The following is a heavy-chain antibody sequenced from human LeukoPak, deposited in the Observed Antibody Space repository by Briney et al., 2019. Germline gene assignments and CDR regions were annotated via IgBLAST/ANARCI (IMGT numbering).Heavy chain of an antibody. CDR2: INPNSGGT. V-gene: IGHV1-2*02. CDR3: ARAENTMTHLDY. D-gene: IGHD3-22*01. CDR1: GYTFTGYY. Sequence: ASVKVSCKASGYTFTGYYMHWVRQAPGQGLEGMGRINPNSGGTNYAQKFQGRVTMTRDTSISTAYMELSRLRSDDTAVYYCARAENTMTHLDYWGQGTLVTVSS. J-gene: IGHJ4*02.